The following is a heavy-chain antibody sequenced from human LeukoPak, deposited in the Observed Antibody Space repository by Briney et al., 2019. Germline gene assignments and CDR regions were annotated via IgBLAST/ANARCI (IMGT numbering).Heavy chain of an antibody. Sequence: GGSLRLSCAASGFRFSSYAMSWVRQAPGKGLEWVSAISGSGVSTYYADSVKGRFTISRDNSKNTLYLQMNSLRAEDTAVYYCAKDPLGYYDSSGYYGYWGQGTLVTVSS. CDR1: GFRFSSYA. D-gene: IGHD3-22*01. J-gene: IGHJ4*02. CDR2: ISGSGVST. V-gene: IGHV3-23*01. CDR3: AKDPLGYYDSSGYYGY.